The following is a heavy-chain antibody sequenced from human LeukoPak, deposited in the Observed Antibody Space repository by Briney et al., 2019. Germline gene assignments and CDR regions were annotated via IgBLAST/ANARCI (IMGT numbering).Heavy chain of an antibody. V-gene: IGHV5-10-1*01. D-gene: IGHD3-10*01. CDR1: GYSFTSYW. CDR3: AIMVRGVIYNWFDP. J-gene: IGHJ5*02. CDR2: IDPSDSYT. Sequence: GESLKIFCKGSGYSFTSYWISWVRQMPGKGLEWMGRIDPSDSYTNYSPSFQGHVTISADKSISTAYLQWSSLKASDTAMYYCAIMVRGVIYNWFDPWGQGTLVTVSS.